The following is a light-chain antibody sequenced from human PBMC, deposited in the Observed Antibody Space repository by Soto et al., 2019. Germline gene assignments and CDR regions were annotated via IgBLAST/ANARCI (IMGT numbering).Light chain of an antibody. CDR3: QQYGFSLIA. Sequence: EIVLTQSPGTLSLSPGERATLSCRASQTVSTSYVAWYQQKPGQAPRLLIYGASSRATGIPDRFSGSGSGTDYPLTISRLEPEDFAVYYCQQYGFSLIAFGGGNKVEI. J-gene: IGKJ4*01. V-gene: IGKV3-20*01. CDR2: GAS. CDR1: QTVSTSY.